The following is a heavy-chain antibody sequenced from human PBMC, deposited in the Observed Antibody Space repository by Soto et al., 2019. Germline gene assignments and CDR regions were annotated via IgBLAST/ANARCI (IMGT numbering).Heavy chain of an antibody. J-gene: IGHJ5*02. CDR2: IIPIFGTA. V-gene: IGHV1-69*13. CDR1: GGTFSSYA. D-gene: IGHD1-26*01. Sequence: VASVKVSCKASGGTFSSYAISWVRQAPGQGLEWMGGIIPIFGTANYAQKFQGRVTITADESTSTAYMELSSLRSEDTAVYYCARDLQEWELLDNWFDPWGQGTLVTVSS. CDR3: ARDLQEWELLDNWFDP.